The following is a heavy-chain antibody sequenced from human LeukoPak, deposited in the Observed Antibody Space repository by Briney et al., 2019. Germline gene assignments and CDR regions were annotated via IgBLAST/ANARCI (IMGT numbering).Heavy chain of an antibody. V-gene: IGHV3-23*01. CDR3: ATTSSGWYGTFDY. D-gene: IGHD6-19*01. CDR1: GFTFSSYA. J-gene: IGHJ4*02. CDR2: ISGSGGST. Sequence: GGSLRLSCAASGFTFSSYAMSWVRQAPGKGLEWVSAISGSGGSTYYADSVKGRFTISRDNSKNTLYLQMNSLRAEDTAVYYCATTSSGWYGTFDYWGQGTLVTVSS.